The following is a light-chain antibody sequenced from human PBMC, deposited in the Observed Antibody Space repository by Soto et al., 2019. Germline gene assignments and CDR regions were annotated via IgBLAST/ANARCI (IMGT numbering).Light chain of an antibody. CDR3: TSFTRRSTMV. CDR1: RSDIGGYNY. CDR2: DVT. V-gene: IGLV2-14*01. J-gene: IGLJ2*01. Sequence: QSVLTQPASVSGSLRQSITISCTGSRSDIGGYNYVSWYQHHPGKAPKLMIYDVTNRPSEVSNRFSGSKSGNTASLTISGLQAEDEADYYCTSFTRRSTMVFGGGTKVTVL.